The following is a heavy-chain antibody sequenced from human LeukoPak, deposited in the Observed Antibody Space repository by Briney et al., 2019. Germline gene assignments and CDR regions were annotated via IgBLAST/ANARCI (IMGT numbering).Heavy chain of an antibody. CDR2: ISSSSSYI. CDR1: GFTFSSYS. D-gene: IGHD3-22*01. V-gene: IGHV3-21*01. CDR3: ARGVSYYDSSGYKPS. Sequence: GGSLRLSCAASGFTFSSYSMNWVRQAPWKGLEWVSSISSSSSYIYYADSVKGRFTISRDNAKNSLYLQMNSLRAEDTAVYYCARGVSYYDSSGYKPSWGQGTLVTVSS. J-gene: IGHJ4*02.